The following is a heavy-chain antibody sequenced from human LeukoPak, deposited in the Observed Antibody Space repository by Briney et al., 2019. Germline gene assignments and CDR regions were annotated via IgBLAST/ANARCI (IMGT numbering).Heavy chain of an antibody. D-gene: IGHD3-16*01. CDR3: AWERGGDAFDI. Sequence: PGGSLRLSCAASAFTFSSYWMHWVRQAPGKGLVWVSRINSDGSSASYADSVKGRFIISRDNAKNTLYLQMNSLRAEDTAVYYCAWERGGDAFDIWGQGTMVTVSS. CDR2: INSDGSSA. V-gene: IGHV3-74*01. CDR1: AFTFSSYW. J-gene: IGHJ3*02.